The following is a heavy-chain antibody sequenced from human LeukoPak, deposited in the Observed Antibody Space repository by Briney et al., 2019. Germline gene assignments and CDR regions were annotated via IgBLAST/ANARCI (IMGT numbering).Heavy chain of an antibody. V-gene: IGHV4-4*02. CDR3: ARSGGYSSPLTR. CDR1: GGSINSSNW. J-gene: IGHJ4*02. CDR2: IYHSGST. Sequence: TSSETLSLTCAVSGGSINSSNWWSWVRQPPGKGLEWIGEIYHSGSTNYNPSLKSRVTISVDTSKNQFSLKLSSVTAADTAVYYCARSGGYSSPLTRWGQGTLVAVSS. D-gene: IGHD6-13*01.